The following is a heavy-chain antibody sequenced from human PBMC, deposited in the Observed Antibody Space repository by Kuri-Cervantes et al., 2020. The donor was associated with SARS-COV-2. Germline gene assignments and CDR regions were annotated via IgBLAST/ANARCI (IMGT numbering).Heavy chain of an antibody. J-gene: IGHJ3*02. CDR3: ARNLVWFGGLLYPPAGAFGI. CDR2: IYTSGST. Sequence: SETLSLTCTVSGCSISSYYWSWIRQPAGKGLEWIGRIYTSGSTYYNPSLKSRVTISVDTSKNQFSLKLSSVTAADTAVYYCARNLVWFGGLLYPPAGAFGIWGQGTMVTVSS. D-gene: IGHD3-10*01. CDR1: GCSISSYY. V-gene: IGHV4-4*07.